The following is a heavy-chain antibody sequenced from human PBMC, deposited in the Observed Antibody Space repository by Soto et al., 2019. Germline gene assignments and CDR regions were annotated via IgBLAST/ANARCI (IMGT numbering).Heavy chain of an antibody. Sequence: EVQLVESGGGLVQPGGSLRLSCVASGFTFRNYDMHWVRHGTGKGLEWGSGISAAGDPEYADSVEGRFTISRENAQNSFFLQMNSLRVGDTAVYYFARTERDFYGLDVWGQGTTVIVSS. J-gene: IGHJ6*02. CDR1: GFTFRNYD. V-gene: IGHV3-13*05. CDR3: ARTERDFYGLDV. CDR2: ISAAGDP.